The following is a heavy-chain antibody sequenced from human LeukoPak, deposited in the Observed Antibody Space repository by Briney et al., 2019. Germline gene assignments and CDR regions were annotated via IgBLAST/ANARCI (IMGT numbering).Heavy chain of an antibody. CDR1: GGSISSYY. V-gene: IGHV4-4*07. CDR2: IYTSGST. J-gene: IGHJ5*02. CDR3: ARGNEITFGGVIVSDWFDP. D-gene: IGHD3-16*02. Sequence: SETLSLTCTVSGGSISSYYWSWIRQPAGKGLEWIGRIYTSGSTNYNPSLKSRVTISVDTSKNQFSLKLSSVTAADTAVYYCARGNEITFGGVIVSDWFDPWGQGTLVTVSS.